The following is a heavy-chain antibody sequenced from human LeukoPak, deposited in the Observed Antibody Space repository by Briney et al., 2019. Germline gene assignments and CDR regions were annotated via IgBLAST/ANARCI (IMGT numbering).Heavy chain of an antibody. D-gene: IGHD6-19*01. J-gene: IGHJ4*02. Sequence: PGGSLRLSCAASGFTFSSYSMTWVRQAPGKGLEWVSYISISSDSIYYADSVKGRFTISRDNSKNTLYLQINGLRAEDTAVYYCAKDHLPGIVVADRDYWGQGTLVTVSS. CDR2: ISISSDSI. V-gene: IGHV3-48*01. CDR1: GFTFSSYS. CDR3: AKDHLPGIVVADRDY.